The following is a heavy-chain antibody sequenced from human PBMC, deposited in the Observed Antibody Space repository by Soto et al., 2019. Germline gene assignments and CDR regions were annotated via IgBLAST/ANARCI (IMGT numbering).Heavy chain of an antibody. Sequence: GGSLRLSCAASGFTFSSYWMHWVRQAPGKGLVWVSRINSDGSSTSYADSVKGRFTISRDNAKNTLYLQMNSLRAEDTAVYYCARAWEQWLAPYYYYYGMDVWGQGTTVTVSS. J-gene: IGHJ6*02. V-gene: IGHV3-74*01. D-gene: IGHD6-19*01. CDR2: INSDGSST. CDR3: ARAWEQWLAPYYYYYGMDV. CDR1: GFTFSSYW.